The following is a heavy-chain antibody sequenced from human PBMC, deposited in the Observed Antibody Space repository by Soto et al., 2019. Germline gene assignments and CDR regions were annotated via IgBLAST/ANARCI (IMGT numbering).Heavy chain of an antibody. J-gene: IGHJ4*02. V-gene: IGHV4-4*07. D-gene: IGHD2-8*02. CDR2: FSLSGTT. CDR3: ARGMTPPGAPAWYYFDS. Sequence: QVQLQESGPGLMKPSETLSLTCTVSGASITSSSYWSWFRQPPGKGLEWIGRFSLSGTTNYNPSLRSRVTMSADVSKNQFSLRLTSVTAADTALYYCARGMTPPGAPAWYYFDSWGQGTPVTVSS. CDR1: GASITSSSY.